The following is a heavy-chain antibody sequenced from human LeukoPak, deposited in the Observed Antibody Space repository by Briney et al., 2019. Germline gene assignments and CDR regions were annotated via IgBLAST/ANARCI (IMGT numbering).Heavy chain of an antibody. J-gene: IGHJ4*02. D-gene: IGHD2-21*01. CDR1: GFTFNRFC. Sequence: GGSQTLSCGPSGFTFNRFCMSWARHAPERGLEWVSVIGGGGDNTWYADSVKGRFTISRDNSKNTLYLQMDSLRAEDTAMYYCAKDLWASETVIGTSRLPDSWGQGTLVTVSS. CDR3: AKDLWASETVIGTSRLPDS. V-gene: IGHV3-23*01. CDR2: IGGGGDNT.